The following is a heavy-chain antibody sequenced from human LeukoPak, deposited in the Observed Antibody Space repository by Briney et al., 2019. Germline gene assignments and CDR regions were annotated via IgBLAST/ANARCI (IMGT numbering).Heavy chain of an antibody. CDR2: IKQDGSEK. V-gene: IGHV3-7*03. J-gene: IGHJ4*02. CDR3: AKGPSSSWTFDY. CDR1: GFTFSSYW. D-gene: IGHD6-13*01. Sequence: PGGSLRLSCAASGFTFSSYWMSWVRQAPGKGLEWVANIKQDGSEKYYVDSVKGRFTISRDNAKSSVYLQMNSLRAEDTAVYYCAKGPSSSWTFDYWGQGTLVTVSS.